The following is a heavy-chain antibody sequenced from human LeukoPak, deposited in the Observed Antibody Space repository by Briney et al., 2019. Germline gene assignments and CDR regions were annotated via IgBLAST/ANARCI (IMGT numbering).Heavy chain of an antibody. CDR1: GFTFSSYE. Sequence: PGGSLRLSCAASGFTFSSYEMNWPRQAPGKGLEWISYISSSGSTIYYADSVKGRFTISRDNAENSLYLHMSSLRAEDTALYHCARDRIMVVGPYNWFDPWGQGTLVTVSS. D-gene: IGHD3/OR15-3a*01. CDR3: ARDRIMVVGPYNWFDP. CDR2: ISSSGSTI. V-gene: IGHV3-48*03. J-gene: IGHJ5*02.